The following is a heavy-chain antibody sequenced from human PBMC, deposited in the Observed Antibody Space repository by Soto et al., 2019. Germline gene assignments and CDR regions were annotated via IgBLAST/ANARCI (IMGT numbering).Heavy chain of an antibody. Sequence: PSETLSLTCTVSGGSVSSGSYYWSWIRQPPGKGLEWIGYIYYSGSTNYNPSLKSRVTISVDTSKNQFSLKLSSVTAADTAVYYCARDVYYYGSGSYIDYWGHGTLVTVSS. D-gene: IGHD3-10*01. CDR1: GGSVSSGSYY. CDR2: IYYSGST. J-gene: IGHJ4*01. CDR3: ARDVYYYGSGSYIDY. V-gene: IGHV4-61*01.